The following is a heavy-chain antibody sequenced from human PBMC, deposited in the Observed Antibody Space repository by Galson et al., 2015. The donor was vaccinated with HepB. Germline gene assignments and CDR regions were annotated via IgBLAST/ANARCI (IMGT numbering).Heavy chain of an antibody. V-gene: IGHV3-53*04. Sequence: SLRLSCAASGLTVSINYMSWVRQAPGKGLEWVSVIYSGGRTSYADSVKGRFTISRHSSTNTLYLQMNSLRGDDTAVYYCARGDGFTSSWNWFDPWGQGTLVTVSS. D-gene: IGHD6-13*01. CDR1: GLTVSINY. J-gene: IGHJ5*02. CDR3: ARGDGFTSSWNWFDP. CDR2: IYSGGRT.